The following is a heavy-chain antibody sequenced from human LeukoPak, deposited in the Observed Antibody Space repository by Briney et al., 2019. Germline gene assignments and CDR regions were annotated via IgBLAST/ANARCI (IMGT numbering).Heavy chain of an antibody. V-gene: IGHV1-18*01. CDR1: GYIFTSSG. D-gene: IGHD3-22*01. CDR3: ARAFRTSNYYDSSGTEALGY. J-gene: IGHJ4*02. Sequence: GASVEVSCKASGYIFTSSGISWVRQAPGQGREWMGWISAYNGNTNYAQKRQGRVTMTTDTSTSTAYMELRSLRSDDTAVYYCARAFRTSNYYDSSGTEALGYWGQGTLGTVSS. CDR2: ISAYNGNT.